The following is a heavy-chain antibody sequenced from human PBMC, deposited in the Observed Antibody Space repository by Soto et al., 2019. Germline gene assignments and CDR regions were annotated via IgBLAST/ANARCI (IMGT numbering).Heavy chain of an antibody. CDR2: IWSSGST. CDR1: GVSLSNSY. D-gene: IGHD6-19*01. V-gene: IGHV4-4*08. CDR3: AKGGGSYTTGWYNDY. Sequence: QVQLQESGPGLVKPSETMSLTCTVSGVSLSNSYCSWARQPPGKGLEWIGHIWSSGSTNYNPSLRGRVTLSVETSKNQVSLQLSSVTATDTAVYYCAKGGGSYTTGWYNDYWGQGTLVTVSS. J-gene: IGHJ4*02.